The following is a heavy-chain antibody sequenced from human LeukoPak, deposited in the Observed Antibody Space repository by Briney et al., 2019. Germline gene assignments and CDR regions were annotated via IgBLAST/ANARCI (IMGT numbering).Heavy chain of an antibody. V-gene: IGHV4-59*11. D-gene: IGHD3-16*01. CDR2: IDYSGST. Sequence: SETLSLTCTVSSGSISSHYWSWIRQPPGKGLEWIGYIDYSGSTNYNPSLKSRVTVSVDTSKNQFSLKLSSVTAADTAVYYCAKGGGGYAFDYWGQGTLVTVSS. J-gene: IGHJ4*02. CDR1: SGSISSHY. CDR3: AKGGGGYAFDY.